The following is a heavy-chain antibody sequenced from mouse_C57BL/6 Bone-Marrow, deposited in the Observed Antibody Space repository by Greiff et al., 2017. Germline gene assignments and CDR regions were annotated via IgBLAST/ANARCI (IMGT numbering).Heavy chain of an antibody. Sequence: EVQGVESGGGLVQPGGSLKLSCAASGFTFSDYYMYWVRQTPEKRLEWVAYISNGGGSTYYPDTVKGRFTISRDNAKNTLYLQMSRLKSEDTAMYYCARGGSGYPHYWGQGTTLTVSS. V-gene: IGHV5-12*01. CDR1: GFTFSDYY. CDR3: ARGGSGYPHY. D-gene: IGHD3-2*02. CDR2: ISNGGGST. J-gene: IGHJ2*01.